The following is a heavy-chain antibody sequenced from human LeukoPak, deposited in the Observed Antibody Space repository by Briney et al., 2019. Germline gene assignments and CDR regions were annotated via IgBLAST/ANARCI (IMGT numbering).Heavy chain of an antibody. D-gene: IGHD3-16*02. CDR1: AGSFSGYY. J-gene: IGHJ4*02. CDR3: ARGQIVWDYVWGSYRYGTFDY. Sequence: SETLSLTCAVYAGSFSGYYWSWLRQPPGKGLEWSGEINHSGSTNYNPSLKSRVTISVATSKNQFSLKLSSVTAADTAVYYCARGQIVWDYVWGSYRYGTFDYWGQGTLVTVSS. CDR2: INHSGST. V-gene: IGHV4-34*01.